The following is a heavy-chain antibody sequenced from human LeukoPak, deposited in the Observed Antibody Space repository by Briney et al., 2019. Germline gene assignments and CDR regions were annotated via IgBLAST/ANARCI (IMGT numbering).Heavy chain of an antibody. Sequence: SVKVSCKASGGTFSSYAISWVRQAPGQGLEWMGRIIPIFGSANYAQKFQGRVTITADESTSTAYMELSSLRSEDTAVYYCARDRSSGRRLGTPYCMDVWGKGTTVTVSS. V-gene: IGHV1-69*13. CDR3: ARDRSSGRRLGTPYCMDV. CDR2: IIPIFGSA. CDR1: GGTFSSYA. D-gene: IGHD3-16*01. J-gene: IGHJ6*03.